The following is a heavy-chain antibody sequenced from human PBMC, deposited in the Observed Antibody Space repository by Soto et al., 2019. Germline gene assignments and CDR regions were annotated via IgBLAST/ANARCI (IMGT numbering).Heavy chain of an antibody. Sequence: GGSLRLSCAASGFTFSSYAMSWVRQAPGKGLEWVSAISGSGGSTYYADSVKGRFTISRDNSKKTLYLQMNSLRAEDAAVYCCAKNHPYSTRDHWGQGTLVTVSS. D-gene: IGHD6-13*01. CDR1: GFTFSSYA. CDR2: ISGSGGST. J-gene: IGHJ4*02. CDR3: AKNHPYSTRDH. V-gene: IGHV3-23*01.